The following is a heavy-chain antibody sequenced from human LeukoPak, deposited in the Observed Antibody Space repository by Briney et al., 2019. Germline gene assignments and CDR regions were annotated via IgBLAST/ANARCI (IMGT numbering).Heavy chain of an antibody. CDR3: ARESGEVPAAPIYYYYGMDV. CDR2: IYTSGST. V-gene: IGHV4-4*07. D-gene: IGHD2-2*01. CDR1: GGSISSYY. Sequence: SETLSLTCTVSGGSISSYYWSWIRQPAGKGLEWIGRIYTSGSTNYNPSLKSRVTISVDTSKNQFSLKLSSVTAADTAVYYCARESGEVPAAPIYYYYGMDVWGQGTTVTVSS. J-gene: IGHJ6*02.